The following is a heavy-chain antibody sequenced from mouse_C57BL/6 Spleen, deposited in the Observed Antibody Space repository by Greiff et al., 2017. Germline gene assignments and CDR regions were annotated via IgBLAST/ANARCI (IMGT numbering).Heavy chain of an antibody. Sequence: EVQLVESGPGLVKPSQSLSLTCSVTGYSITSGYYWNWIRQFPGNKLEWMGYISYDGSNNYNPSLKNRISITRDTSKNQFFLKLNSVTTEDTATYYCARGHDGYAMDYWGQGTSVTVSS. J-gene: IGHJ4*01. CDR1: GYSITSGYY. V-gene: IGHV3-6*01. CDR2: ISYDGSN. CDR3: ARGHDGYAMDY. D-gene: IGHD2-3*01.